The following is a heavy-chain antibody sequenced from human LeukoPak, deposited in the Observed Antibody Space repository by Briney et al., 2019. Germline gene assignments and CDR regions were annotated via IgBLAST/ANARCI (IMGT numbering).Heavy chain of an antibody. Sequence: PGGSLRLSCAASGFTFSSYAMHWVRQAPGKGLEWVAVISYDGSNKYYADSVKGRFTISRDNSKNTLYLQMNSLRAEDTAVYYCARDSSSSGSRWFDLWGQGTLVTVSS. V-gene: IGHV3-30*04. CDR3: ARDSSSSGSRWFDL. J-gene: IGHJ5*02. CDR1: GFTFSSYA. CDR2: ISYDGSNK. D-gene: IGHD6-19*01.